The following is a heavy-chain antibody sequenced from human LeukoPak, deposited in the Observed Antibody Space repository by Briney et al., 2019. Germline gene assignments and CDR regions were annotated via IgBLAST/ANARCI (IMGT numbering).Heavy chain of an antibody. J-gene: IGHJ4*02. CDR2: INPNSGGT. CDR3: ARGPEYCSSTSCYEIDY. Sequence: ASVKVSCKASGYTFTGYYMHWVRQAPGQGLEWMGWINPNSGGTNYAQKFQGRVTMTRDTSISTAYMELSRLRPDDTAVYYCARGPEYCSSTSCYEIDYWGQGTLVTVSS. CDR1: GYTFTGYY. D-gene: IGHD2-2*01. V-gene: IGHV1-2*02.